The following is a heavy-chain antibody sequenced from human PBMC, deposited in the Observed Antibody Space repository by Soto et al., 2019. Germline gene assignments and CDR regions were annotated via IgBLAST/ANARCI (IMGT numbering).Heavy chain of an antibody. D-gene: IGHD2-21*02. Sequence: PGGSLRLSCAASGFTFSSYGMHWVRQAPGKGLEWVAVISYDGSNKSYADSVKGRFTISRDNSKNTLYLQMNSLRAEDTAVYYCAKDSAIYDFEDNWGQGTLVTVSS. V-gene: IGHV3-30*18. CDR2: ISYDGSNK. J-gene: IGHJ4*02. CDR1: GFTFSSYG. CDR3: AKDSAIYDFEDN.